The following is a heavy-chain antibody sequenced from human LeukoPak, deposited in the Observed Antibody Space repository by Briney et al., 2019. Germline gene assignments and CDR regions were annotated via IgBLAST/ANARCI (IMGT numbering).Heavy chain of an antibody. V-gene: IGHV4-39*01. CDR1: GGSISSTSYY. D-gene: IGHD3-10*01. J-gene: IGHJ4*02. Sequence: SETLSLTCTVSGGSISSTSYYWGCIRQPPGKGLEWIGSIYYSGSTYYNPSLKSRVTISVDTSKNQFSLKLSSVTAADTAVYYCARSYGSGSYYNYWGQGTLVTVSS. CDR3: ARSYGSGSYYNY. CDR2: IYYSGST.